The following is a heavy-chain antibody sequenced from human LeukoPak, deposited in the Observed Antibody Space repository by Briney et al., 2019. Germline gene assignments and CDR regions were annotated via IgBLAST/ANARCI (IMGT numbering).Heavy chain of an antibody. V-gene: IGHV3-33*01. CDR1: GFTFSSYG. J-gene: IGHJ5*02. CDR2: IWYDGSNK. Sequence: PGGSLRLSCAASGFTFSSYGMHWVRQAPGKGLEWVAVIWYDGSNKYYADSVKGRFTISRDNSKNTLYLQMNSLRAEDTAVYYCAGSRRINWFDPWGQGTLVTVSS. CDR3: AGSRRINWFDP. D-gene: IGHD3-10*01.